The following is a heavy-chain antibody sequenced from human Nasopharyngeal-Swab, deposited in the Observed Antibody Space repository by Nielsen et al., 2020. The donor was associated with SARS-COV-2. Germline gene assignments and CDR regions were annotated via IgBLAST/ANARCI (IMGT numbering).Heavy chain of an antibody. V-gene: IGHV3-30*03. J-gene: IGHJ4*02. CDR1: GFTFSSYG. Sequence: GESLKISCAASGFTFSSYGMHWVRQAPGKGLEWVAVISYDGSNKYYADSVKGRFTISRDNSKNTLYLQMNSLRAEDTAVYYCARGVNPPPDYWGQGTLVIVSS. CDR3: ARGVNPPPDY. D-gene: IGHD1-14*01. CDR2: ISYDGSNK.